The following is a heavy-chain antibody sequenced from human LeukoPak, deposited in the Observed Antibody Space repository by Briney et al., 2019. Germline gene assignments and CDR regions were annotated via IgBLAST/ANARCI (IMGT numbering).Heavy chain of an antibody. CDR2: IIPILGIA. CDR1: GYTFTMYY. CDR3: ARDFAEMATIYDY. Sequence: SVKVSCKASGYTFTMYYIHWVRQAPGQGLEWMGRIIPILGIANYAQKFQGRVTITADRSTSTAYMELSSLRSEDTAVYYCARDFAEMATIYDYWGQGTLVTVSS. D-gene: IGHD5-24*01. J-gene: IGHJ4*02. V-gene: IGHV1-69*04.